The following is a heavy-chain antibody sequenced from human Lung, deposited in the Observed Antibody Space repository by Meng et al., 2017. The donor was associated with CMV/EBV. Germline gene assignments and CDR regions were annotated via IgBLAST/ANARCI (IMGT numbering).Heavy chain of an antibody. J-gene: IGHJ4*02. V-gene: IGHV1-69*05. Sequence: KVACTAYGDTFSSYAISWVRRATGQGLEWMGGIIPIFGTANYAQKFQGRVTITTGESTSTDYMELGSLRSDDTAVYYCARLSGTISDYWGQGTLVTVSS. CDR1: GDTFSSYA. D-gene: IGHD1-26*01. CDR2: IIPIFGTA. CDR3: ARLSGTISDY.